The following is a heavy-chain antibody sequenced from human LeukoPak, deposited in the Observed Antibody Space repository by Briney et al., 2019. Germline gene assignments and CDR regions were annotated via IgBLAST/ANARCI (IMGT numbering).Heavy chain of an antibody. V-gene: IGHV3-23*01. J-gene: IGHJ4*02. D-gene: IGHD3-10*01. CDR3: AKVTYGSGTYGAFDY. CDR2: ISGSGDST. CDR1: GFTFSSYA. Sequence: GGSLRLSCAASGFTFSSYAMSWVRQAPGKGLEWVSGISGSGDSTYYADSVKGRFTISRDNSKNTLYLQMNSLRAEDTAVYYCAKVTYGSGTYGAFDYWGQGTLVTVSS.